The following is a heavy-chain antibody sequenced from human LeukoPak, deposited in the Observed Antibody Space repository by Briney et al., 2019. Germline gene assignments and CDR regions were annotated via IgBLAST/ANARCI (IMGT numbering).Heavy chain of an antibody. V-gene: IGHV3-7*01. CDR1: RFTFSSHW. D-gene: IGHD2-15*01. Sequence: PGGSLRLSCEASRFTFSSHWMSWVRQAPGKGLEWVANINDDGGQKNYIDSVKGRFTISSDNAKASLFLQMNSLSSEDTAVYYCARRNSGTWWSFDSWGQGTLVTVSS. CDR3: ARRNSGTWWSFDS. CDR2: INDDGGQK. J-gene: IGHJ4*02.